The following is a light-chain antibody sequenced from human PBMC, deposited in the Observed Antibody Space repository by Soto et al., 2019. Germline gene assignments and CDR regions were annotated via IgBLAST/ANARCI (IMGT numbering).Light chain of an antibody. Sequence: DIQMTQSPSTLSASVGDRVTITCRASQSIRAWLAWYQQKPGKAPKFLIYEASSLERGVPSRFSGSGSGTEFTLTISSLQADDSATYSCQQYDKYPWTCGQGTKVEV. CDR3: QQYDKYPWT. CDR2: EAS. CDR1: QSIRAW. V-gene: IGKV1-5*03. J-gene: IGKJ1*01.